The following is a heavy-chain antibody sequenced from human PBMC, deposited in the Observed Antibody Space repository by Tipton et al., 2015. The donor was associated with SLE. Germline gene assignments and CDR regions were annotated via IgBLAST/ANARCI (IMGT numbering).Heavy chain of an antibody. CDR1: GGSISDSTYY. CDR2: IYSRVNK. V-gene: IGHV4-39*07. Sequence: TLSLTCTVSGGSISDSTYYWGWIRQPPGKGPEWIGSIYSRVNKFYNPSLMSRVTILLDTSKNQFSLSLSSVNAADTAVYYCARVRATRENSDFWSGYFFDYWGQGTLVSVSS. CDR3: ARVRATRENSDFWSGYFFDY. D-gene: IGHD3-3*01. J-gene: IGHJ4*02.